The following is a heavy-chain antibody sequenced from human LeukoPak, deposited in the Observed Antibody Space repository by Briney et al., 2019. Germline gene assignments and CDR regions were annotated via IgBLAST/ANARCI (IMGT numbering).Heavy chain of an antibody. J-gene: IGHJ3*02. Sequence: GGSLRLSCAASGFTFSSYAMPWVRQGPGKGLEWVAVISYDGSNKYYADSVKGRFTISRDNSKNTLYLQMNSLRAEDTAVYYCARMDDSSGYYDAFDIWGQGTMVTVSS. D-gene: IGHD3-22*01. V-gene: IGHV3-30-3*01. CDR3: ARMDDSSGYYDAFDI. CDR2: ISYDGSNK. CDR1: GFTFSSYA.